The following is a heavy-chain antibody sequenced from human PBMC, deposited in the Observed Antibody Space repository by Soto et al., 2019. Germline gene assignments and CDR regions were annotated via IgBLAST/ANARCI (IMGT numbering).Heavy chain of an antibody. CDR1: GGSISSGGYS. V-gene: IGHV4-30-2*02. J-gene: IGHJ4*01. D-gene: IGHD3-10*01. Sequence: PSETLSLTCAVSGGSISSGGYSWSWILQPPGKGLEWIGYIYHSVSTYYNPSLKSRVTISVDTSKNQFSLKLRSVTAADTAVYYCARRVKYGSGRRPAYYCEYW. CDR2: IYHSVST. CDR3: ARRVKYGSGRRPAYYCEY.